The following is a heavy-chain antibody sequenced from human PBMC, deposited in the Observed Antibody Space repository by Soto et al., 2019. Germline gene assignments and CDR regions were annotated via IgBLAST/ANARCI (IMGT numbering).Heavy chain of an antibody. J-gene: IGHJ4*02. V-gene: IGHV1-8*01. CDR3: ARKGGGLGS. D-gene: IGHD2-15*01. CDR1: GYTFTNHD. Sequence: QVRLVQSGAEVKKPGAPVKVSCKASGYTFTNHDVIWVRQAPGQGLEWMGWMIPNSGYTVYAQKFQGRVTMTRDTSISTAFVELSSLRFEDTAVYYCARKGGGLGSWGQGTLVTVSS. CDR2: MIPNSGYT.